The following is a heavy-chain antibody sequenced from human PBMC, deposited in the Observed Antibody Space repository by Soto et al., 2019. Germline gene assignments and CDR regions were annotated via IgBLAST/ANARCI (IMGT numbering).Heavy chain of an antibody. CDR2: MNRDGSEK. D-gene: IGHD6-13*01. V-gene: IGHV3-7*01. J-gene: IGHJ4*02. CDR1: GFTFSSYW. CDR3: GRDAGRRFDY. Sequence: EVQLVESGGVLVQPGGSLRLSCAASGFTFSSYWMTWARQAPGKGLEWVASMNRDGSEKRYGDSVEGRFTISRDNAKNSLFLQMNSLSPDDTAVYYCGRDAGRRFDYWGQGSLVTVSS.